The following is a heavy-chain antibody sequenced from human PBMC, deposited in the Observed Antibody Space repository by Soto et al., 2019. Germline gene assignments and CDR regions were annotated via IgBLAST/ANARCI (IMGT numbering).Heavy chain of an antibody. Sequence: SEALSVTCTDSGGSISSYYWSWIRQPPGKGLEWIGYIYYSGSTNYNPSLKSRVTISVDTSKNQFSLKLSSVTAADTAVYYCARAIEYSNYNFDYWRQGTQVTVS. V-gene: IGHV4-59*01. CDR3: ARAIEYSNYNFDY. D-gene: IGHD4-4*01. CDR1: GGSISSYY. CDR2: IYYSGST. J-gene: IGHJ4*02.